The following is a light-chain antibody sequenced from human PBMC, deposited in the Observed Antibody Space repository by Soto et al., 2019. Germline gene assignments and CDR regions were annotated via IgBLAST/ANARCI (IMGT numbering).Light chain of an antibody. CDR3: AAWDDSLNVYV. V-gene: IGLV1-44*01. CDR1: RSDIGSNT. CDR2: SNN. J-gene: IGLJ7*01. Sequence: QSVLTQPPSASGTPGQRVTISCSGGRSDIGSNTVDWYQQLPGTAPKLLIYSNNQRPSGVPDRFSGSKSGTSASLAISRLQSEDEADYYCAAWDDSLNVYVFGTGTQLTVL.